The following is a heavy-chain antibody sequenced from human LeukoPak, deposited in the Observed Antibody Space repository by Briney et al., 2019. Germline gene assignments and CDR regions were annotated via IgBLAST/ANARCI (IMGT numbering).Heavy chain of an antibody. J-gene: IGHJ6*03. CDR3: ARHPAASSYDFWSGYPNYYYYMDV. Sequence: SETLSLTCAVSGYSISSGYYWGWIRQPPGKGLEWIGRIYHSGSTYYNPSLKSRRTISVDTSKNQFSLKLSSVTAADTAVYYCARHPAASSYDFWSGYPNYYYYMDVWGKGTTVTVSS. D-gene: IGHD3-3*01. V-gene: IGHV4-38-2*01. CDR2: IYHSGST. CDR1: GYSISSGYY.